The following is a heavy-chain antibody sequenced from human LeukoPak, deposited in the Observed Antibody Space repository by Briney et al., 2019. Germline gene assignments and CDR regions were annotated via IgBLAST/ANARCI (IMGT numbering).Heavy chain of an antibody. Sequence: ASVKVSCKASGYTFTGYYMHWVRQAPGQGLEWMGWINPNSGGTNYAQKFQGRVTMTRDTSISTAYMELSRLRSDDTAVYYCASIGYSSSWDRSPEAFDIWGQGTMVTVSS. D-gene: IGHD6-13*01. CDR2: INPNSGGT. CDR1: GYTFTGYY. V-gene: IGHV1-2*02. CDR3: ASIGYSSSWDRSPEAFDI. J-gene: IGHJ3*02.